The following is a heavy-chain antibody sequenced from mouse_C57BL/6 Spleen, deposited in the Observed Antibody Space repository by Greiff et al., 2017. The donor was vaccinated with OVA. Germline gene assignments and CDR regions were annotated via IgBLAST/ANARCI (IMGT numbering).Heavy chain of an antibody. CDR2: INPYNGGT. J-gene: IGHJ1*03. CDR3: AREGGSSYRYFDV. CDR1: GYTFTDYY. D-gene: IGHD1-1*01. V-gene: IGHV1-19*01. Sequence: EVKLVESGPVLVKPGASVKMSCKASGYTFTDYYMNWVKQSHGKSLEWIGVINPYNGGTSYNQKFKGKATLTVDKSSSTAYMELNSLTSEDSAVYYCAREGGSSYRYFDVWGTGTTVTVSS.